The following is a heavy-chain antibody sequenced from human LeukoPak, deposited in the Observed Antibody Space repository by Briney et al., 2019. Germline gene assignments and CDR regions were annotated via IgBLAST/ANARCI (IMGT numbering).Heavy chain of an antibody. D-gene: IGHD3-22*01. J-gene: IGHJ3*02. Sequence: EASVKVSCKASGGTFSSYAISWVRQAPGQGLEWMGRIIPILGIANYAQKFQGRVTITADKSTSTAYMELSSLRSEDTAVYYCARDGRLPPPYDSSGYSDAFDIWGQGTMVTVSS. CDR3: ARDGRLPPPYDSSGYSDAFDI. CDR1: GGTFSSYA. CDR2: IIPILGIA. V-gene: IGHV1-69*04.